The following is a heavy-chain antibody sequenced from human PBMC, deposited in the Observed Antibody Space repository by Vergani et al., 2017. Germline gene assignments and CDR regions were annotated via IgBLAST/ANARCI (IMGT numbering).Heavy chain of an antibody. CDR1: GGTFSSYA. Sequence: QVQLVQSGAEVKKPGSSVKVSCKASGGTFSSYAISWVRQAPGQGLEWMGWINPNSGGTNYAQKFQGRVTMTRDTSISTAYMELSRLRSDDTAVYYCARAKFRPTQTYNWFDPWGQGTLVTVSS. V-gene: IGHV1-2*02. CDR3: ARAKFRPTQTYNWFDP. D-gene: IGHD2-21*01. J-gene: IGHJ5*02. CDR2: INPNSGGT.